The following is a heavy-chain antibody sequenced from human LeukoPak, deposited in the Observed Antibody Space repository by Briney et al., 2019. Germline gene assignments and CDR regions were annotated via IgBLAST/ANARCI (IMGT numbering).Heavy chain of an antibody. CDR3: ARVGYYYDSSGYYGAFDI. Sequence: ASVKVSCKASGYTFTSYYMHWVRQAPGQGLEWMGIINPSGGSTSYAQKFQGRVTMTRDTSTSTAYMELSSLRSEDTAVYYCARVGYYYDSSGYYGAFDIWGQGTMVTVSS. CDR1: GYTFTSYY. CDR2: INPSGGST. V-gene: IGHV1-46*03. J-gene: IGHJ3*02. D-gene: IGHD3-22*01.